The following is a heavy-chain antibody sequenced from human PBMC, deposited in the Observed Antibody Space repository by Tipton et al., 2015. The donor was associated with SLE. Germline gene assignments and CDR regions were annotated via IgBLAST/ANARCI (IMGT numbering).Heavy chain of an antibody. J-gene: IGHJ4*02. Sequence: GSLRLSCVASGFTFDDYGMTWVRQPPGKGLEWVSGINWNGDNTGYVDSVKGRFTISRDNAKNSLYLHMNSLRVEDTAVFYCARYSYDSSTYPYFDYWGQGTLVTVSS. CDR2: INWNGDNT. CDR3: ARYSYDSSTYPYFDY. D-gene: IGHD3-22*01. CDR1: GFTFDDYG. V-gene: IGHV3-20*04.